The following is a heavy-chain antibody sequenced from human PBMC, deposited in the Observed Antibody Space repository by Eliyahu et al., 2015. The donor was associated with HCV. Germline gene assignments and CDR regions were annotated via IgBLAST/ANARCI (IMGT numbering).Heavy chain of an antibody. CDR3: TTDYNFWAGALNL. CDR2: IKSQSDGGTT. V-gene: IGHV3-15*01. D-gene: IGHD3-3*01. J-gene: IGHJ3*01. Sequence: QPPGKGLEWVGRIKSQSDGGTTDYAAPVKGRFTISRDDSKNTLYLQMNSLKIEDTAVYYCTTDYNFWAGALNLWGQGTMVSVSS.